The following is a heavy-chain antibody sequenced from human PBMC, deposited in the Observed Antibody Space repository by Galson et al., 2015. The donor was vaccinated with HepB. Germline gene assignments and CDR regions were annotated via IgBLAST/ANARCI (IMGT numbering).Heavy chain of an antibody. Sequence: SVKVSCKASGYTFNNYDINWVRQATGQGLEWMGWMDPRNGKTGYAPKFQGRVTMTRNSSTSTAHMDLTTLRSDDAAVYYCARGRHPTCASVISLSGRNYNGMDVWGQGTPVTVSS. V-gene: IGHV1-8*01. CDR3: ARGRHPTCASVISLSGRNYNGMDV. CDR2: MDPRNGKT. J-gene: IGHJ6*02. D-gene: IGHD3-10*01. CDR1: GYTFNNYD.